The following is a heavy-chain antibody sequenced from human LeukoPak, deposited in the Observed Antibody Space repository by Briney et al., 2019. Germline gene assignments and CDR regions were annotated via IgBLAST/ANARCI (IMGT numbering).Heavy chain of an antibody. CDR3: AEYGITIIGGV. CDR1: VFTLSSHE. V-gene: IGHV3-48*03. CDR2: ISSSGSTI. D-gene: IGHD3-10*02. Sequence: LTLSCTLSVFTLSSHEMKWARRAPGKGLEWVSYISSSGSTIYYVDSVKGRFTISINSGKKKLYLQMNRLMAKETDGNYFAEYGITIIGGVWCKGTTVTISS. J-gene: IGHJ6*04.